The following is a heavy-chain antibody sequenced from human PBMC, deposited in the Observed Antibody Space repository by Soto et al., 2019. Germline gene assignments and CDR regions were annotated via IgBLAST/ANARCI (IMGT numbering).Heavy chain of an antibody. CDR3: ARDVTYGSGSYNWFDP. CDR2: INHSGST. CDR1: GGSFSGYY. D-gene: IGHD3-10*01. J-gene: IGHJ5*02. V-gene: IGHV4-34*01. Sequence: QVQLQQWGAGLLKPSETLSLTCAVYGGSFSGYYWSWIRQPPGKGLEWIGEINHSGSTNYTPSLKSRVTISVDTSKNQFSLKLSSVTAADTAVYYCARDVTYGSGSYNWFDPWGQGTLVTVSS.